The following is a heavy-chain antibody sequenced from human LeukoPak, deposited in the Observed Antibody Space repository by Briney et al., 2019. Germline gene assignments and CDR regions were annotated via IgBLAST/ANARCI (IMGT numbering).Heavy chain of an antibody. CDR2: ISGSGGST. V-gene: IGHV3-23*01. CDR1: GFTFSSYA. CDR3: AKDLAYSSSWYGYFQH. D-gene: IGHD6-13*01. J-gene: IGHJ1*01. Sequence: GGSLRLSCAASGFTFSSYAMSWVRQAPGKGLEWVSAISGSGGSTYYADSVKGRFTISRDNSKNTLYLQMNSLRAGDTAVYYCAKDLAYSSSWYGYFQHWGQGTLVTVSS.